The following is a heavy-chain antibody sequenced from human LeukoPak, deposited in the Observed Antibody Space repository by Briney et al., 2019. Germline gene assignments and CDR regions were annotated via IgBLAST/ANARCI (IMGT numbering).Heavy chain of an antibody. J-gene: IGHJ4*02. CDR3: ARERASTGTSNRDY. Sequence: GGSLRLSCAASGFTFSSYSMNWVCQAPGKGLAWVSSISSSSSYIYYADSVKGRFTISRDNAKNSLYLQMNSLRAEDTAVYYCARERASTGTSNRDYWGQGTLVTVSS. CDR2: ISSSSSYI. V-gene: IGHV3-21*01. CDR1: GFTFSSYS. D-gene: IGHD1-1*01.